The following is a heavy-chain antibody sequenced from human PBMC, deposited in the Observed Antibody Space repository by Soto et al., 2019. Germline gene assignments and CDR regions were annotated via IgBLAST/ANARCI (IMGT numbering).Heavy chain of an antibody. Sequence: GASVKVSCKASGGTFSSYAISWVRQAPGQGLEWMGGIIPIFGTANYAQKFQGRVTITADESTSTAYMELSSLRSEDTAVYYCVLAATPDTAMVTVEYWGQGTLVTVSS. J-gene: IGHJ4*02. CDR1: GGTFSSYA. V-gene: IGHV1-69*13. CDR3: VLAATPDTAMVTVEY. CDR2: IIPIFGTA. D-gene: IGHD5-18*01.